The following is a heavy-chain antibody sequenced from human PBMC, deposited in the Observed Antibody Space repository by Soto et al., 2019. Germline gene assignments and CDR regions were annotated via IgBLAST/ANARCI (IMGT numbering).Heavy chain of an antibody. Sequence: PSETXSLTCSLSVCSIISGDCCFCLRQPPGKGLECVGSIYDGGSTYYNPSLNSRGTLSIDMTNNQVSLILNSVNAAETAVHYCARVGPSVQYYYDSSTYNFQNCLDTWGQGTLVNV. CDR2: IYDGGST. D-gene: IGHD3-22*01. CDR3: ARVGPSVQYYYDSSTYNFQNCLDT. CDR1: VCSIISGDC. V-gene: IGHV4-38-2*02. J-gene: IGHJ5*02.